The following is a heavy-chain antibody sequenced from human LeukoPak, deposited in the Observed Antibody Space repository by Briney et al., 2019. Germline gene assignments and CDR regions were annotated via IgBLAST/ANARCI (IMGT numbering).Heavy chain of an antibody. CDR2: IFGAGKNTT. V-gene: IGHV3-23*03. D-gene: IGHD3-10*01. CDR3: AKRNTVVRGGPSFDN. Sequence: PGFSLRLSCAASGFTFSSYEMNWVRQAPGNRLEWASIIFGAGKNTTYYAHSVKGRFTVSRDKSKNTLYLQMTSLRPEDTAIYYCAKRNTVVRGGPSFDNWGQGILVAVSS. CDR1: GFTFSSYE. J-gene: IGHJ4*02.